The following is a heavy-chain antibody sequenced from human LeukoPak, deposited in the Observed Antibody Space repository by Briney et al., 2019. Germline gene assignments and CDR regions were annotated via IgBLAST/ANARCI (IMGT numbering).Heavy chain of an antibody. Sequence: GGSLRLSCAASGFTFSSYSMNWVRQAPGKGLEWVSSISSSSSYIYYADSVKGRFTISRDNAKNSLYLQMNSLRAEDTAVYYCAREYYYDTSGDRGYMDVWGKGTTVTISS. D-gene: IGHD3-22*01. CDR1: GFTFSSYS. J-gene: IGHJ6*03. V-gene: IGHV3-21*01. CDR2: ISSSSSYI. CDR3: AREYYYDTSGDRGYMDV.